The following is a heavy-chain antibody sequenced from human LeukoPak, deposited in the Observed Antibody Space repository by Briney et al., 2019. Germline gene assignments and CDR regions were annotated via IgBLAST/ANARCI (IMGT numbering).Heavy chain of an antibody. D-gene: IGHD6-19*01. Sequence: IPSETLSLTCAVYGRSFSGYYWSWIRQPPGKGLEWIGEINHSGSTNYNPSLKSRVTISVDTSKNQFSLKLSSVTAADTAVYYCARGPRMGSSGWYYWGQGTLVTVSS. CDR3: ARGPRMGSSGWYY. J-gene: IGHJ4*02. CDR1: GRSFSGYY. V-gene: IGHV4-34*01. CDR2: INHSGST.